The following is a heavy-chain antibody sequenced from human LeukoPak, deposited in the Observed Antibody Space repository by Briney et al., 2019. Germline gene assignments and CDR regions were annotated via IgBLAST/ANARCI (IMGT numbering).Heavy chain of an antibody. CDR2: INHSGST. Sequence: SETLSLTCAVFGGSFSGYYWSWIRQPPGKGLEWIGEINHSGSTNYNPSLKSRVTISVDTSKNQFSLELSSVTASGTAMYYCARRGTGWYSFQLWGQGTLATVSS. V-gene: IGHV4-34*01. J-gene: IGHJ1*01. CDR3: ARRGTGWYSFQL. CDR1: GGSFSGYY. D-gene: IGHD6-19*01.